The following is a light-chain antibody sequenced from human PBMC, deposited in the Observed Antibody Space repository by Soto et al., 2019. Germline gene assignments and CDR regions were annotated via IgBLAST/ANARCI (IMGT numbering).Light chain of an antibody. CDR3: HQYGSSPWT. J-gene: IGKJ1*01. CDR2: GAS. V-gene: IGKV3-20*01. CDR1: QTIRSNY. Sequence: ETVLTQSPGTLSLSPGERATLSCRASQTIRSNYLAWYRQTPGHAPRLLIYGASNRATGIADRFSGSGSGTDFTLIISRLEPEDFALYYCHQYGSSPWTFGQGTKVEIK.